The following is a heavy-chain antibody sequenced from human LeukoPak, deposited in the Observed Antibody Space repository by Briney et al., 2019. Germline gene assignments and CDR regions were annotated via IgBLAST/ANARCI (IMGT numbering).Heavy chain of an antibody. CDR2: INGDGTTT. CDR1: ALPSTPYW. V-gene: IGHV3-74*01. J-gene: IGHJ4*02. Sequence: GGSLRLSCATSALPSTPYWTLWARQAPGKGLEWVSRINGDGTTTTYADSVKGRFTISRDNTENILYLQMDSLRAEDTAIYYCTRFQFDYWGQGVLVTVSS. CDR3: TRFQFDY.